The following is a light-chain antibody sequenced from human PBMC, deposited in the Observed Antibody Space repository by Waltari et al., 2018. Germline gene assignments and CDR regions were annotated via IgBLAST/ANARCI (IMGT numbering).Light chain of an antibody. CDR2: AAS. CDR1: QSLTSNS. Sequence: EIVLTQSTGTLSLSPGERTTLSCRASQSLTSNSLAWYQKKPGQAPRLLICAASSRATGIPDRFSGGGSGTDFTLTISRLEPEDFAVYYCQQYGSSPQSFGGGTKVEIK. J-gene: IGKJ4*01. V-gene: IGKV3-20*01. CDR3: QQYGSSPQS.